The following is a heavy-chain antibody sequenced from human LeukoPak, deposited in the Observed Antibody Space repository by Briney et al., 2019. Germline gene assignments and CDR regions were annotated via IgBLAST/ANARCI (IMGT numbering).Heavy chain of an antibody. CDR3: AKDQMAIFGVGPNPNWFDP. V-gene: IGHV3-23*01. CDR1: GFTFSSYA. J-gene: IGHJ5*02. D-gene: IGHD3-3*01. Sequence: GGSLRLSCAASGFTFSSYAMSWVRQAPGKGLEWVSAISGSGGSTYYADSVKGRFTISRDNSKNTLYLQMNSLRAEDTAAYYCAKDQMAIFGVGPNPNWFDPWGQGTLVTVSS. CDR2: ISGSGGST.